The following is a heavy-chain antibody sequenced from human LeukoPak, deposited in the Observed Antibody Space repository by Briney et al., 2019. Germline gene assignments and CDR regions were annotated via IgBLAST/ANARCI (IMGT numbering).Heavy chain of an antibody. J-gene: IGHJ3*02. Sequence: SETLSLTCIVSGGSISSYYWSWIRQPPGKGLEWIGYVYYNGITNYNPSLRSRVTISVDTSKNQFSLKLSSVTAADTAVYYCARHNSPYYYGAGSVDAFDIWGQGTMVTVSS. V-gene: IGHV4-59*08. CDR1: GGSISSYY. CDR3: ARHNSPYYYGAGSVDAFDI. D-gene: IGHD3-10*01. CDR2: VYYNGIT.